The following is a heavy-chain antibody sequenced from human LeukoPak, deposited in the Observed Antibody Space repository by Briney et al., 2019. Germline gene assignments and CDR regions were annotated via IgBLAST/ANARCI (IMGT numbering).Heavy chain of an antibody. J-gene: IGHJ4*02. V-gene: IGHV3-9*01. CDR2: THPNNGGV. Sequence: GGSLRLSCVTSGFTFERYVMHWMRLAPGKGLECVSSTHPNNGGVGYAASVKGRFAISRDNARNSLYLEMTSLRPEDTAVYYCVKDAPNGSVVFWGRGTLVTVSS. D-gene: IGHD2-8*01. CDR1: GFTFERYV. CDR3: VKDAPNGSVVF.